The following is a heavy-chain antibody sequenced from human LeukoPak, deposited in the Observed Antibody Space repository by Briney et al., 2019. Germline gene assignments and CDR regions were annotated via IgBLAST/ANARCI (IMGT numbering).Heavy chain of an antibody. CDR3: GKDKYSSSWYFDY. CDR1: GFTFSNYA. D-gene: IGHD6-13*01. J-gene: IGHJ4*02. CDR2: IRYDGINK. V-gene: IGHV3-30*02. Sequence: GGSLRLSCAPSGFTFSNYAMHWVRQAPGKGLEWVAFIRYDGINKYYGDSVKGRFTISRDNSKNTLYLQMNSLRAEDTAVYYFGKDKYSSSWYFDYWGRGTLVTVSS.